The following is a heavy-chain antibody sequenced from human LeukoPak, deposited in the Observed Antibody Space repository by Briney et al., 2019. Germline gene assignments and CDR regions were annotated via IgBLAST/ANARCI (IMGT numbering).Heavy chain of an antibody. CDR2: IYYSGST. V-gene: IGHV4-59*01. J-gene: IGHJ5*02. CDR1: GGSISSYY. Sequence: SETLSLTCTVSGGSISSYYWSWIRQPPGKGLEWIGYIYYSGSTDYNPSLKSRVTISVDTSKNQFSLKLSSVTAADTAVYYCAREVGFLEWLPYNWFDPWGQGTLVTVSS. CDR3: AREVGFLEWLPYNWFDP. D-gene: IGHD3-3*01.